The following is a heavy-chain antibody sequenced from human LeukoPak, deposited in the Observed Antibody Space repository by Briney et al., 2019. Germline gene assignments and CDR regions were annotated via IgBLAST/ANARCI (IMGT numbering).Heavy chain of an antibody. D-gene: IGHD3-10*01. V-gene: IGHV3-64D*06. CDR1: GFTFSSFA. CDR3: VKDDSYYYDSGIYPY. Sequence: GGSLRLSCSASGFTFSSFALHWVGHAPGKGLEDVSGISNTGVSTYYADSVTGRFTISRDNSKNTLYLQMGSLRAENTAIYYCVKDDSYYYDSGIYPYWGQGTLVTVSS. CDR2: ISNTGVST. J-gene: IGHJ4*02.